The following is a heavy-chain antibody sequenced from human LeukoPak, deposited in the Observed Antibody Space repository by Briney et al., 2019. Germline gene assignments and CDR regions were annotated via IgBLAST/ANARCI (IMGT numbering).Heavy chain of an antibody. CDR2: IYHSGST. J-gene: IGHJ6*03. Sequence: SETLSLTCAVSGGSISSGGYSWSWIRQPPGKGLEWIGYIYHSGSTYYNPSLKSRVTISVDRSKNQFSLKLSSVTAADTAVYYCARSIFGSYSSSWGNYYYYYMDVWGKGTTVTVSS. CDR1: GGSISSGGYS. V-gene: IGHV4-30-2*02. CDR3: ARSIFGSYSSSWGNYYYYYMDV. D-gene: IGHD6-13*01.